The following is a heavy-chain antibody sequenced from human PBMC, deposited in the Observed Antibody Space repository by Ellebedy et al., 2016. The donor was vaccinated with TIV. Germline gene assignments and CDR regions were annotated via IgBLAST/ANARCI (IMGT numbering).Heavy chain of an antibody. V-gene: IGHV1-18*01. Sequence: ASVKVSXXASGYTFNNYGISWVRQAPGQGLEWMGWISAYNGDINYAQKLRGRVTMTAGTSTSTAYMELRSLRSDDTAVYYCARDLFQYDSSGYFEDTFDIWGQGTKVIVSP. D-gene: IGHD3-22*01. CDR1: GYTFNNYG. CDR3: ARDLFQYDSSGYFEDTFDI. J-gene: IGHJ3*02. CDR2: ISAYNGDI.